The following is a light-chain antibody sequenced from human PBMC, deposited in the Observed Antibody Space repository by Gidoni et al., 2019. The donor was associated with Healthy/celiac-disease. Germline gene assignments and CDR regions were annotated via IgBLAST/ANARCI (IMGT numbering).Light chain of an antibody. J-gene: IGKJ4*01. CDR3: QQYYSTPT. CDR1: QSVLYSSNNKNY. CDR2: WAS. Sequence: DIVMTQSPDSLAVSLVEMVTINCKSSQSVLYSSNNKNYLAWYQQKPGQPPKLLIYWASTRESGVPDRFSGSGSGTDFTLTISSLQAEDVAVYYCQQYYSTPTFGGGTKVEIK. V-gene: IGKV4-1*01.